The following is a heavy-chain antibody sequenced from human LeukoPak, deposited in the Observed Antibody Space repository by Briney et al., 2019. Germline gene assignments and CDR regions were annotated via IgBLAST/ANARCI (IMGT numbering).Heavy chain of an antibody. V-gene: IGHV5-51*01. CDR2: IYPGDSDT. CDR3: ATGGHSGYDLSIFDY. D-gene: IGHD5-12*01. Sequence: GESLKISCKGSGDNFTTYWIGWVRRMPGKGLEWMGVIYPGDSDTRYSPSFEGQVTISADKSINTAYLQWNSLKASDTAMYYCATGGHSGYDLSIFDYWGQGTLVIVSS. CDR1: GDNFTTYW. J-gene: IGHJ4*02.